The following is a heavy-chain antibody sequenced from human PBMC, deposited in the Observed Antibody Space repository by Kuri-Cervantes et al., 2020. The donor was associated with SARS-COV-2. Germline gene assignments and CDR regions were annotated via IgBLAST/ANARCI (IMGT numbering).Heavy chain of an antibody. Sequence: GESLKISCAGSGFTFSNYWMSWVRQAPGKGLEWVAFIRYDGSNKYYADSVKGRFTISRDNSKNTLYLQMNSLRAEDTAVYYCAKCMDYYDSSGYSPGAFDIWGQGTMVTVSS. CDR1: GFTFSNYW. J-gene: IGHJ3*02. CDR2: IRYDGSNK. D-gene: IGHD3-22*01. V-gene: IGHV3-30*02. CDR3: AKCMDYYDSSGYSPGAFDI.